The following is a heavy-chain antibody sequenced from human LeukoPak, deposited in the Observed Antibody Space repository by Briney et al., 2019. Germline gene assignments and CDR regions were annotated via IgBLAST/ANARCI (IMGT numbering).Heavy chain of an antibody. V-gene: IGHV3-7*04. CDR2: IWQGESGA. CDR3: VRGRDIVATAPYYYYGMDV. J-gene: IGHJ6*02. CDR1: GFTFGAYW. D-gene: IGHD5-12*01. Sequence: GGSPRLSCAASGFTFGAYWMNWVRQAPGKGLEWVANIWQGESGAHYVDSVTGRFIISGDSAKTSLYLQMNNLRAEDSAVYYCVRGRDIVATAPYYYYGMDVWGQGTTVTVSS.